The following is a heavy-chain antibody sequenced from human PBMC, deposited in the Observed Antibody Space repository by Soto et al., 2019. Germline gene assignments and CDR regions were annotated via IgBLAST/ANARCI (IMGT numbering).Heavy chain of an antibody. J-gene: IGHJ4*02. CDR3: TTDDPINTH. CDR2: IKSKINGGTT. CDR1: GFIFSNAW. Sequence: GGFLRLSCAASGFIFSNAWMSWVRQAPGKGLEWVGRIKSKINGGTTDYAAPVRGRFSISRDDSKNALYLQMSRLKTEDTAVYYCTTDDPINTHWGQGTLVTVSS. V-gene: IGHV3-15*01.